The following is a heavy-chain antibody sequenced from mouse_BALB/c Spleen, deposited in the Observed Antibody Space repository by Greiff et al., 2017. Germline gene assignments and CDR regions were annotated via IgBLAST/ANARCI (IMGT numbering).Heavy chain of an antibody. CDR3: VRDGNYGGYFDY. CDR2: IWTGGGT. J-gene: IGHJ2*01. CDR1: GFSLTSYD. D-gene: IGHD2-1*01. Sequence: QVQLKQSGPGLVAPSQSLSITCTVSGFSLTSYDISWIRQPPGKGLEWLGVIWTGGGTNYNSAFMSRLSISKDNSKSQVFLKMNSLQTDDTAIYYCVRDGNYGGYFDYGGQGTTLTVSS. V-gene: IGHV2-9-2*01.